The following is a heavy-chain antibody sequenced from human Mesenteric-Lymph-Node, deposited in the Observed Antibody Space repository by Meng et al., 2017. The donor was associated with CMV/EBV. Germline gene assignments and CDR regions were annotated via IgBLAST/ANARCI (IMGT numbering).Heavy chain of an antibody. CDR1: GFTFSDFY. Sequence: GGSLRLSCAASGFTFSDFYMGWIRQAPGKGLEWLSYISHSGTNIYYADSVKGRFTLSRDNTKNTLYVQMNSLRAEDTAVYYCAKGGGCSSTSCPPSDYYGMDVWGQGTTVTVSS. V-gene: IGHV3-11*01. CDR2: ISHSGTNI. CDR3: AKGGGCSSTSCPPSDYYGMDV. D-gene: IGHD2-2*01. J-gene: IGHJ6*02.